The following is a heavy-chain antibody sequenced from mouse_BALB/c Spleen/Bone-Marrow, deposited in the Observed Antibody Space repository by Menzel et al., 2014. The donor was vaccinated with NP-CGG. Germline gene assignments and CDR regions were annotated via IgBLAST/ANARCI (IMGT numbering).Heavy chain of an antibody. D-gene: IGHD1-1*01. CDR2: IWAGGST. J-gene: IGHJ4*01. CDR3: ARDYYGSLYAMDY. V-gene: IGHV2-9*02. CDR1: GFSLTSYG. Sequence: QVQLKQSGPGLVAPSQSLSITCTVSGFSLTSYGVHWVRQPPGKGLEWLGVIWAGGSTNYNSALMSRLSISKDNSKSQVFLKMNSLQTDDTAMYYCARDYYGSLYAMDYWGQGTSVTVSP.